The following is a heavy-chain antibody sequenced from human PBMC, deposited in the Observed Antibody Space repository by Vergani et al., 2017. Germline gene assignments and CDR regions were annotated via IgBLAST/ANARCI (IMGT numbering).Heavy chain of an antibody. CDR3: AKMGSVVVTEVAYYFDY. CDR1: GFSFRSNG. V-gene: IGHV3-30*02. D-gene: IGHD2-21*02. CDR2: IRYDGGKT. J-gene: IGHJ4*02. Sequence: QVQLVESGGGVVQPGGSLRLACAASGFSFRSNGMHWVRQAPGKGLEWVAFIRYDGGKTYYVDSVKGRFTISRDNSKNTVFLQMNRLRAEETAVYYCAKMGSVVVTEVAYYFDYWGQGTLVTVSS.